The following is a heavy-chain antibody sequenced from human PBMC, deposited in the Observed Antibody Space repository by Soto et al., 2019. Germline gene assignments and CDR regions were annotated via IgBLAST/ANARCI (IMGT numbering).Heavy chain of an antibody. J-gene: IGHJ2*01. CDR1: GFTFSNYG. CDR3: AKSAYSEWYFDV. Sequence: QAQLVESGGGVVQPGRSLRLSCAASGFTFSNYGIHWVRQASGKGLEWVAVISYDGSNKLYADCVKGRFTISRDNSKNTVYLQMNSLRAEDTAMYYCAKSAYSEWYFDVWGRGTLLTVSS. V-gene: IGHV3-30*18. CDR2: ISYDGSNK. D-gene: IGHD2-15*01.